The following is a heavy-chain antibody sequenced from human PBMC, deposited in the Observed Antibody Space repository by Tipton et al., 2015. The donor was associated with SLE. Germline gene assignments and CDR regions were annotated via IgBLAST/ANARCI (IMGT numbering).Heavy chain of an antibody. Sequence: GLVKPSETLSLTCTVSGGSMNDYYWSWIRQPPGKGLEWIGYIYYTGSSNHNPSLKGRVTMSVDPSKMQFSLKLTSVTAADTAVYYCARHGPLQTDSYDYGDYLEYWGQGTLVTVSS. CDR1: GGSMNDYY. CDR2: IYYTGSS. CDR3: ARHGPLQTDSYDYGDYLEY. D-gene: IGHD4/OR15-4a*01. V-gene: IGHV4-59*08. J-gene: IGHJ4*02.